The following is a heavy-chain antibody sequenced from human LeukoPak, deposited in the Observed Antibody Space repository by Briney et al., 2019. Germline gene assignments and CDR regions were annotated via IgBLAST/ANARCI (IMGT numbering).Heavy chain of an antibody. Sequence: SETLSLTCTVSGASIISATYYWTWIRQPAGKGLEWIGRISSSGISKLNPSLKSRVAISIDASKNQFSVGLSSVTAADTAVYYCVILTIRKGFDPWGQGTLVTVSS. D-gene: IGHD3-9*01. CDR1: GASIISATYY. J-gene: IGHJ5*02. CDR3: VILTIRKGFDP. V-gene: IGHV4-61*02. CDR2: ISSSGIS.